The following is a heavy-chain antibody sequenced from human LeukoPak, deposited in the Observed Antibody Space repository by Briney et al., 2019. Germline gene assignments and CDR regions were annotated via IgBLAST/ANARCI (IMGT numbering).Heavy chain of an antibody. CDR3: ATSYGSGSYPL. Sequence: GGSLRLSCAASGFTFSSYAMSWVRQAPGKGLEWVSAISGSGGSTYYADSVKGRFAISRDNSKKALYLQMNSLRAEDTAVYYCATSYGSGSYPLWGQGTLVTVSS. D-gene: IGHD3-10*01. CDR2: ISGSGGST. J-gene: IGHJ4*02. CDR1: GFTFSSYA. V-gene: IGHV3-23*01.